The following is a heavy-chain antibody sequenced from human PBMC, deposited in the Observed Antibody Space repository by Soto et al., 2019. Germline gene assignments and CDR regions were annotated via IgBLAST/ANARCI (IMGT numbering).Heavy chain of an antibody. CDR2: IFPADYDT. CDR1: GYXFPGFL. D-gene: IGHD5-12*01. CDR3: ARRGAGYNYDY. J-gene: IGHJ4*02. V-gene: IGHV5-51*01. Sequence: PXEXLKIYCGSSGYXFPGFLLVWVRQMPGKGLEWMGVIFPADYDTRYSPSFQGQVTISADKYISTAYLEWRRLKASDTAMYYCARRGAGYNYDYWGQGNLFTVS.